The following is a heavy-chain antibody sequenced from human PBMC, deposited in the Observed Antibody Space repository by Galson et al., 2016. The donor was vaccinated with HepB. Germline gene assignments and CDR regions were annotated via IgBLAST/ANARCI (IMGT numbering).Heavy chain of an antibody. Sequence: QSGAEVKKPGESLKISCQGSGYSFTNNWIGWVRQMPGKGLEWMGIIYAGDSDSKYSPSFQGQVTFSANKSINTAYLHWSSLKASDTAIYYCVTLHPHTTVTPNWYFDLWGRGTLVTVSS. CDR1: GYSFTNNW. J-gene: IGHJ2*01. V-gene: IGHV5-51*01. D-gene: IGHD4-17*01. CDR3: VTLHPHTTVTPNWYFDL. CDR2: IYAGDSDS.